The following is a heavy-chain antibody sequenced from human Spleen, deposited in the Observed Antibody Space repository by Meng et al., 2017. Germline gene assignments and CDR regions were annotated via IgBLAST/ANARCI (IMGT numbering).Heavy chain of an antibody. D-gene: IGHD4-17*01. V-gene: IGHV3-73*01. CDR2: IRSKANSYAT. CDR1: GFTFSNAW. Sequence: GGSLRLSCAASGFTFSNAWMTWVRQASGKGLEWVGRIRSKANSYATAYAASVKGRFTISRDDSKNTAYLQMNSLKTEDTAVYYCTRSTVTTSFDYWGQGTLVTVSS. CDR3: TRSTVTTSFDY. J-gene: IGHJ4*02.